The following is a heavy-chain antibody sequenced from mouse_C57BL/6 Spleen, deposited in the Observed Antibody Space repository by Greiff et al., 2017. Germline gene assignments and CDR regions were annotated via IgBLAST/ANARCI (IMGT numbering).Heavy chain of an antibody. D-gene: IGHD1-1*01. CDR2: INPGSGGT. V-gene: IGHV1-54*01. Sequence: QVQLQQSGAELVRPGTSVKVSCKASGYAFTNYLIEWVKQRPGQGLEWIGVINPGSGGTNYNEKFKGKATLTADKSSSTAYMQLSSLTSEDSAVYFCARRGGSSHWYFDVWGTGTTVTVSS. CDR1: GYAFTNYL. J-gene: IGHJ1*03. CDR3: ARRGGSSHWYFDV.